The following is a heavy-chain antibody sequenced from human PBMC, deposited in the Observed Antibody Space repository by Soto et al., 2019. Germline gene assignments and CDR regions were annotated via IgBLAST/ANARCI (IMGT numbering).Heavy chain of an antibody. CDR1: GFTFSDYY. V-gene: IGHV3-72*01. CDR3: ARSGTSTSCYDS. D-gene: IGHD2-2*01. CDR2: NRKKGNGYTT. Sequence: PGGSLRLSCAASGFTFSDYYIDWVRQAPGKGLEWVGRNRKKGNGYTTDYAASVKGRFTISRDDSKNSLYLQMDSLKIEDTAVYYCARSGTSTSCYDSWGQGTLVTVSS. J-gene: IGHJ4*02.